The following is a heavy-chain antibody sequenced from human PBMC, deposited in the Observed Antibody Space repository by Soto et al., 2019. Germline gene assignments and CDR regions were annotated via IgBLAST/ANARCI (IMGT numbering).Heavy chain of an antibody. D-gene: IGHD3-22*01. Sequence: GGSLRLSCTAFGFTFSNAWMTWVRQAPGKGLEWVGRIKSKTDGGTTDYAAPVKGRFTISRDDSKNTMYLQMNSLKTEDTAVYYCTIPRGPMIRPWGQGTLVTVS. CDR1: GFTFSNAW. CDR3: TIPRGPMIRP. CDR2: IKSKTDGGTT. V-gene: IGHV3-15*01. J-gene: IGHJ5*02.